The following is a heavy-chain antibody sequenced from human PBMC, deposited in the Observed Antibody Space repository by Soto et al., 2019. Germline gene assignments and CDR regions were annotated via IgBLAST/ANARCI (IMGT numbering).Heavy chain of an antibody. CDR1: GGSVSSGSYY. CDR2: IYYSGST. J-gene: IGHJ4*02. Sequence: SETLSLTCTVSGGSVSSGSYYWSWIRQPPGKGLEWIGYIYYSGSTNYNPSLKSRVTISVDTSKNQFSLKLSSVTAADTAVYYCARSLRYSRFDYWGQGTLVTVSS. V-gene: IGHV4-61*01. D-gene: IGHD6-13*01. CDR3: ARSLRYSRFDY.